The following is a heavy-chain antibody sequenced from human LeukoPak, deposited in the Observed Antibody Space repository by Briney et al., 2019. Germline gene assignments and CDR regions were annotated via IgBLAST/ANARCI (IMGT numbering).Heavy chain of an antibody. V-gene: IGHV4-39*01. CDR2: ICYSGST. Sequence: SETLSLTCTVSGGSISSSSYYWGWIRQPPGKGLEWIGSICYSGSTYYNPSLKSRVTISVDTSKNQFSLKLSSVTAADTAVYYCARVVINYGDYVGYYYYMDVWGKGTTVTISS. J-gene: IGHJ6*03. D-gene: IGHD4-17*01. CDR1: GGSISSSSYY. CDR3: ARVVINYGDYVGYYYYMDV.